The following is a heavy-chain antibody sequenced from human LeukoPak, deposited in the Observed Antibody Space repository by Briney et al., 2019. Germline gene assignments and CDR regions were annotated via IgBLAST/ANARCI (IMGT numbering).Heavy chain of an antibody. CDR2: IIPIFGTA. V-gene: IGHV1-69*13. Sequence: SVKVSCKASGCTFSSYAISWVRQAPGQGLEWMGGIIPIFGTANYAQKFQGRVTITADESTSTAYMELSSLRSEDTAVYYCASGTSSGSFDYWGQGTLVTVSS. CDR3: ASGTSSGSFDY. CDR1: GCTFSSYA. D-gene: IGHD1-1*01. J-gene: IGHJ4*02.